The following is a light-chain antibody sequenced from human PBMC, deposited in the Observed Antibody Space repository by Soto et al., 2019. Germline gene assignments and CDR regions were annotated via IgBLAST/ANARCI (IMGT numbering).Light chain of an antibody. CDR2: KIS. Sequence: DIVLTQTPLSSPVTLGQPASISCRSSQSLVHSDGNTYLSWLQQRPGQPPRLLIYKISNRFSGVPDRFSGSGSGTDFTLTISSLQSEDFAIYYCQQYNIWPYTFGQGTKVDIK. J-gene: IGKJ2*01. CDR3: QQYNIWPYT. CDR1: QSLVHSDGNTY. V-gene: IGKV2-24*01.